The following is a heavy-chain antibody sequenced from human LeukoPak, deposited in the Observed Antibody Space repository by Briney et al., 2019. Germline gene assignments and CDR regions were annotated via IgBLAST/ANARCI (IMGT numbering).Heavy chain of an antibody. J-gene: IGHJ6*02. CDR1: GFTFSSYG. D-gene: IGHD3-3*01. V-gene: IGHV3-30*18. Sequence: GGSLRLSWAASGFTFSSYGMHWVRQAPGKGLEWVAVISYDGSNKYYADSVKGRFTISRDNSKNTLYLQMDSLRAEDTAVYYCAKDGSEYYDFWSGYGFRYYYYGMDVWGQGTTVTVSS. CDR2: ISYDGSNK. CDR3: AKDGSEYYDFWSGYGFRYYYYGMDV.